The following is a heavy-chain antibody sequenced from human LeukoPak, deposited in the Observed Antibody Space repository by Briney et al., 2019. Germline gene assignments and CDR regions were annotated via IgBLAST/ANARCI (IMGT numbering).Heavy chain of an antibody. V-gene: IGHV3-23*01. CDR1: GFTFSSYA. CDR2: ISGSGNMT. Sequence: GSLRLFCAASGFTFSSYAMSWVRQAPGKGLEWVSGISGSGNMTYYPDSVKGRFTISRDNSKNTLYLQMNSLRAEDTAVYYCAKDWVPNYYDSSGPLGLFDYWGQGTLVTVSS. CDR3: AKDWVPNYYDSSGPLGLFDY. D-gene: IGHD3-22*01. J-gene: IGHJ4*02.